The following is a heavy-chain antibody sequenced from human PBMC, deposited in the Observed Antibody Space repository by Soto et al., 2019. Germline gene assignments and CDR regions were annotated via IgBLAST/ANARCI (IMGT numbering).Heavy chain of an antibody. CDR2: ISTYNGNT. V-gene: IGHV1-18*04. D-gene: IGHD2-8*01. CDR3: ARDPYHVLMVNAPNLYGMDV. J-gene: IGHJ6*02. Sequence: ASVKVSCKASGYMFSIDGFSWVRQAPGQGLEWMGRISTYNGNTNYPQSLQGRLTLTTDTSTTTAYMELRSLRSDDTAVYYCARDPYHVLMVNAPNLYGMDVWGQGTTVTVSS. CDR1: GYMFSIDG.